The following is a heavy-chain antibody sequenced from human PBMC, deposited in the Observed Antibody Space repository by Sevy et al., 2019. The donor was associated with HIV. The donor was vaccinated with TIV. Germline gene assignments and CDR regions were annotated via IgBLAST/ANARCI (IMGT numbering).Heavy chain of an antibody. V-gene: IGHV1-46*01. Sequence: ASVKVSCKASGYTFTNYYIHWVRQAPGQGLEWMGLINPSGGSTTNAQKFQGRVTMTRDTSTSTVYMELSSLKSDDTAVYYCARVYYYDYSGPGYWGQGTLVNVSS. CDR2: INPSGGST. J-gene: IGHJ4*02. CDR1: GYTFTNYY. D-gene: IGHD3-22*01. CDR3: ARVYYYDYSGPGY.